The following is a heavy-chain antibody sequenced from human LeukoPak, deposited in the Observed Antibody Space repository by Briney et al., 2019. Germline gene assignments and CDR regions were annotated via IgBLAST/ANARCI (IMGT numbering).Heavy chain of an antibody. CDR2: ISGSGGGT. CDR3: ANEYGDYSMR. CDR1: GFTFSSYA. V-gene: IGHV3-23*01. J-gene: IGHJ4*02. Sequence: PGGSLRLSCAASGFTFSSYAMNWVRQAPGTGLEWVSAISGSGGGTYYADSVKGRFTISRDNSKNTLYLQMNSLRAEDTAVYYCANEYGDYSMRWGQGTLVTVSP. D-gene: IGHD4-17*01.